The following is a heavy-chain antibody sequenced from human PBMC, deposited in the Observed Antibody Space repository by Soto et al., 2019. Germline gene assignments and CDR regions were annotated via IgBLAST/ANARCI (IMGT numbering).Heavy chain of an antibody. V-gene: IGHV4-34*01. CDR2: INHSGST. D-gene: IGHD3-3*01. J-gene: IGHJ6*02. Sequence: PSETLSLTCAVYGGSFSGYYWSWVRQPPGKGLEWIGEINHSGSTNYNPSLKSRVTISVDTSKNQFSLKLSSVTAADTAVYYCARERAPGTVFGVVTDYYYYGMDVWVQGTTV. CDR1: GGSFSGYY. CDR3: ARERAPGTVFGVVTDYYYYGMDV.